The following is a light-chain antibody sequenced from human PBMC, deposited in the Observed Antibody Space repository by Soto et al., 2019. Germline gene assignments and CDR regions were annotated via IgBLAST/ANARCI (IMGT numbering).Light chain of an antibody. CDR1: QSVSGY. CDR2: GAS. V-gene: IGKV3-15*01. J-gene: IGKJ4*01. CDR3: QEYNYWHPIT. Sequence: EIVLTQSPGTLSLSPGERATLSCRASQSVSGYLAWYQQKPGQAPRLLIYGASTRATGIPARFSGSGSGTEFTLTITSLQSEDSEVYYCQEYNYWHPITFGGGTKVDIK.